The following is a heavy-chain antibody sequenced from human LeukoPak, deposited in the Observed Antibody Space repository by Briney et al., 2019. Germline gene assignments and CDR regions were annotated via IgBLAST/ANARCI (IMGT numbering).Heavy chain of an antibody. V-gene: IGHV4-39*07. Sequence: SETLSLTCTVSGGSISSSSYYWGWIRQPPGKGLEWIGSIYYSGSTYYNPSLKSRVTISVDTSKNQFSLKLSSVTAADTAVYYCARDLVTTVVRFAEEGDYFDYWGQGTLVTVSS. J-gene: IGHJ4*02. CDR2: IYYSGST. CDR3: ARDLVTTVVRFAEEGDYFDY. CDR1: GGSISSSSYY. D-gene: IGHD4-23*01.